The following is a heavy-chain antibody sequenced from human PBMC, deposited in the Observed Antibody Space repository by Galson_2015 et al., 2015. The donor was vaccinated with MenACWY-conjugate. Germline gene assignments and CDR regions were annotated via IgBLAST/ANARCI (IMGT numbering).Heavy chain of an antibody. D-gene: IGHD5-18*01. V-gene: IGHV3-23*01. J-gene: IGHJ6*03. CDR1: GSTFSSYA. Sequence: SLRLSCAASGSTFSSYAMSWVRQAPGKGLEWVSVISGSGGNTYYADSVKGRFTISRENSKNTLYLQINSLRAEDTAVYYCATTYSSPGYYYYMDVWGRGTAVTVSS. CDR2: ISGSGGNT. CDR3: ATTYSSPGYYYYMDV.